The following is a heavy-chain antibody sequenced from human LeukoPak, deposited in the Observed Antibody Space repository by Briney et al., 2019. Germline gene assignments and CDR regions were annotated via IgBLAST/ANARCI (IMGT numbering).Heavy chain of an antibody. Sequence: ASVKVSCKGSGYTFTSYGISWMRQAPAQGLEWVGCISAYNGNTNYAQKLQGRVTMTTDTSTSTAYMELRSLRSDDTAVYYCARDLGENLSNTAIVWLDAFDIWGPGTMVTVSS. J-gene: IGHJ3*02. CDR3: ARDLGENLSNTAIVWLDAFDI. D-gene: IGHD5-18*01. V-gene: IGHV1-18*01. CDR2: ISAYNGNT. CDR1: GYTFTSYG.